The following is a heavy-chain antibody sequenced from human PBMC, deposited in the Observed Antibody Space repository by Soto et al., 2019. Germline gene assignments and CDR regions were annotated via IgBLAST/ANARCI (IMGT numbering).Heavy chain of an antibody. J-gene: IGHJ6*03. D-gene: IGHD4-4*01. Sequence: ASVKVSCKASGYTFTSYDINWVRQATGQGLEWMGWMNPNSGNTGYAQKFQGRVTMTRNTSISTAYMELSSLRSEDTAVYYCAREFTVTTTGMVYYYYMDVWGKGTTVTVSS. V-gene: IGHV1-8*01. CDR3: AREFTVTTTGMVYYYYMDV. CDR2: MNPNSGNT. CDR1: GYTFTSYD.